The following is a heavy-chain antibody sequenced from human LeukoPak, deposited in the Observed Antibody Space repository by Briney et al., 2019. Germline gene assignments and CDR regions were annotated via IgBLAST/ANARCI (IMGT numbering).Heavy chain of an antibody. Sequence: GASVKVSCKASGYTFTSYDINWVRQATGQGLEWMGRINPHSGDTAFSQKFQGRVTMTRDTSISTGFMELSRLRSDDTAVYYCAREGFSGYRSAYYYNGMDVWGQGTTVTVS. CDR2: INPHSGDT. J-gene: IGHJ6*02. D-gene: IGHD5-18*01. V-gene: IGHV1-8*01. CDR1: GYTFTSYD. CDR3: AREGFSGYRSAYYYNGMDV.